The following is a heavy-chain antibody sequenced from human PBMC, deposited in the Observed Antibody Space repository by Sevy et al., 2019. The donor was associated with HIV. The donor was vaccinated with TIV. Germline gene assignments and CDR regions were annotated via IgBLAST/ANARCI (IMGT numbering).Heavy chain of an antibody. V-gene: IGHV3-11*01. CDR1: GFTFSDYY. D-gene: IGHD3-10*01. CDR2: IGSSGSTI. Sequence: GGSLRLSCAASGFTFSDYYMSWIRQAPGKGLEWVSYIGSSGSTIYYADSVKGRFTISRDNAKNSLYLHMNSLRAEDTAVYYCARDRASLFGEFHYWGRGTLVTVSS. CDR3: ARDRASLFGEFHY. J-gene: IGHJ4*02.